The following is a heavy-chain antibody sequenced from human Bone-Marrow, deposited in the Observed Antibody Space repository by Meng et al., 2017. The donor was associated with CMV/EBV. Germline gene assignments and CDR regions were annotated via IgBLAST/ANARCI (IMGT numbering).Heavy chain of an antibody. D-gene: IGHD7-27*01. CDR2: IYYSGST. Sequence: SETLSLTCTVSGGSISSYYWSWIRQPPGKGLEWSGYIYYSGSTNYNPSLKSRVTISVDTSKNQFSLKLSSVTAADTAVYYCARVAPQELGSGVCYFDYWGQGTLVTVSS. V-gene: IGHV4-59*01. CDR1: GGSISSYY. J-gene: IGHJ4*02. CDR3: ARVAPQELGSGVCYFDY.